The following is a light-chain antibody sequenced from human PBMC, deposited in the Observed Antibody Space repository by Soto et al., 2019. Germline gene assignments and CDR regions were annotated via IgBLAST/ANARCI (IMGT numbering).Light chain of an antibody. V-gene: IGLV1-47*01. CDR3: AAWDDALSGHVV. CDR1: TSNIGSTY. CDR2: RNN. J-gene: IGLJ2*01. Sequence: QSVLPQPPSASGTPGQRGTISRSGTTSNIGSTYVYWYQQVPGTAPKLLSYRNNQRPSGVPDRFSGSKSGTSASLAISGLRSEDEADYYCAAWDDALSGHVVFGGGTKLTVL.